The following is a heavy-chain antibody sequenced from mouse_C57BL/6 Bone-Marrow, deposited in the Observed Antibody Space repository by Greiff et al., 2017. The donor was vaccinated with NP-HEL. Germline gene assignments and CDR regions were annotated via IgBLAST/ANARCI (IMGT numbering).Heavy chain of an antibody. CDR3: TRRGLVPRMDY. Sequence: VQLVESGAELVRPGASVTLSCKASGYTFTDYEMHWVKQTPVHGLEWIGAIDPETGGTAYNQKFKGKAILTADKSSSTAYMELRSLTSEDSAVYYCTRRGLVPRMDYWGQGTSVTVSS. D-gene: IGHD2-3*01. J-gene: IGHJ4*01. CDR2: IDPETGGT. V-gene: IGHV1-15*01. CDR1: GYTFTDYE.